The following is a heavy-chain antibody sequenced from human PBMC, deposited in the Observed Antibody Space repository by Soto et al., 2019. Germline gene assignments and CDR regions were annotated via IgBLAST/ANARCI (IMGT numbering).Heavy chain of an antibody. J-gene: IGHJ4*02. Sequence: ALETLCVTCSAVGGSRVSYDGSRILQPPGRGLEWIGFIYYAGSTKYNPSLNSRVTISVDTSKNQFSLTVTNVHPEDTATYFCAHSGPIATVAFDYWGQGILVTVSS. CDR2: IYYAGST. CDR1: GGSRVSYD. V-gene: IGHV4-59*01. D-gene: IGHD6-13*01. CDR3: AHSGPIATVAFDY.